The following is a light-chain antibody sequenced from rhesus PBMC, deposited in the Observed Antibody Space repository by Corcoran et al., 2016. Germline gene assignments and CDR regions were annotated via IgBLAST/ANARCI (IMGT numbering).Light chain of an antibody. J-gene: IGKJ2*01. CDR2: GGS. Sequence: DIVMTQTPLSLPITPGEPASISCRSSQSLLHSNGNTYLHWYLQTPGQSPQLLIYGGSNRASGVPDKFRGCGSGTDFTLKISKVKAEDVVVYYCVQAIAFPYSFGQGAKVEI. CDR1: QSLLHSNGNTY. CDR3: VQAIAFPYS. V-gene: IGKV2-72*01.